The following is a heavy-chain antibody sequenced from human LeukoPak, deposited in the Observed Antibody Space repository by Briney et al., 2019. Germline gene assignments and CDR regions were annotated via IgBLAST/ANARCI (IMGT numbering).Heavy chain of an antibody. Sequence: EASVKVSCKASGYTFTSYAMHWVRQAPGQRLEWMGWINAGNGNTKYSQKFQGRVTITRDTSASTAYMELSSLRSEDTAVYYCAREGNYYDSSGYYYWGQGTLVTVSS. V-gene: IGHV1-3*01. J-gene: IGHJ4*02. D-gene: IGHD3-22*01. CDR2: INAGNGNT. CDR3: AREGNYYDSSGYYY. CDR1: GYTFTSYA.